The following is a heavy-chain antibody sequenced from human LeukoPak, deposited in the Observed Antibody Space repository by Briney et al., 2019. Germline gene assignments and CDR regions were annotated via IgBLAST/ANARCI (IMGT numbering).Heavy chain of an antibody. V-gene: IGHV3-9*01. CDR2: ISWNSGTI. J-gene: IGHJ6*02. Sequence: GGSLRLSCAASGFTFDDYAMHWVRQAPGKGLEWVPGISWNSGTIGYADSVKGRFTISRDNAKNSLYLQMNSLRAEDTALYYCAKAVDQLLYNYYYAMDVWGQGTTVTVSS. CDR3: AKAVDQLLYNYYYAMDV. CDR1: GFTFDDYA. D-gene: IGHD2-2*02.